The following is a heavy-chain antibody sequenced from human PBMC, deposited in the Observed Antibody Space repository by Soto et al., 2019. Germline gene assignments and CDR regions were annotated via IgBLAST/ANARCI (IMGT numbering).Heavy chain of an antibody. CDR1: GFSLSTSGVG. Sequence: QITLKESGPTLVKPTQTLTLTCTFSGFSLSTSGVGVGWIRQPPGKALEWLALIYWDDDKRYSPSLKSMLTITKDTSKNQVVLTMTNMDPVDTATYYCAHSGYYDSSDQTLWGGYFQHWGQGTLVTVSS. CDR2: IYWDDDK. J-gene: IGHJ1*01. CDR3: AHSGYYDSSDQTLWGGYFQH. D-gene: IGHD3-22*01. V-gene: IGHV2-5*02.